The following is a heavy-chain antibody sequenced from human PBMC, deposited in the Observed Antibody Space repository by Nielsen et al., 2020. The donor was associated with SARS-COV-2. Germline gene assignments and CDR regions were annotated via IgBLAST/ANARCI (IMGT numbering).Heavy chain of an antibody. CDR3: ARGSWNYYYGMDV. CDR2: IYYSGST. D-gene: IGHD5-12*01. Sequence: GSLRLSCTVSGGSISSYYWSWIRQPPGKGLEWIGYIYYSGSTNYNPSLKSRVTISVDTSKNQFSLKLSSVTAADTAVYYCARGSWNYYYGMDVWGQGTTVTVSS. J-gene: IGHJ6*02. CDR1: GGSISSYY. V-gene: IGHV4-59*01.